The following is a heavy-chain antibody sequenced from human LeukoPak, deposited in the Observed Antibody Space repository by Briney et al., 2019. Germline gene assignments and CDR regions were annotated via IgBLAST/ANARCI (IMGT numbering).Heavy chain of an antibody. CDR2: ISAYNGNT. CDR3: ARGGVYCSSGSCPLNWFDP. CDR1: GYTFTNYG. V-gene: IGHV1-18*01. Sequence: ASVKVSCKASGYTFTNYGISWVRQAPGQGLEWMGWISAYNGNTNYAQKLQGRVTMTTDRSTSTAYMELRSLRSDDTAVYYCARGGVYCSSGSCPLNWFDPWGQGTLVTVSS. D-gene: IGHD2-15*01. J-gene: IGHJ5*02.